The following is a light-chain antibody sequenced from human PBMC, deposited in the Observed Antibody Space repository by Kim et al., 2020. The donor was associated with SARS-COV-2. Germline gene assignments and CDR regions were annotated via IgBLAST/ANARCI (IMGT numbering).Light chain of an antibody. CDR2: AKN. V-gene: IGLV3-19*01. Sequence: SSELTQDPAVSVALGQTVRITCQGDSLRRYYASWYQQRPGQAPVVVIYAKNNRPSGIPDRFSGSSAGNTGSLTITGAQAEDEADYYCSSRDSSGASYVFGSGTQLTVL. J-gene: IGLJ1*01. CDR3: SSRDSSGASYV. CDR1: SLRRYY.